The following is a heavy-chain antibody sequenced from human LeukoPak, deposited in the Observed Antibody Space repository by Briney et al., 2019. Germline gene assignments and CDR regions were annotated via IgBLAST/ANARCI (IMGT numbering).Heavy chain of an antibody. D-gene: IGHD4-23*01. CDR2: ISNTGSVT. CDR1: GFTFSSYE. J-gene: IGHJ4*02. CDR3: TVVPMG. V-gene: IGHV3-48*03. Sequence: PGGSLRLSCAGSGFTFSSYEMSRVRQAPGKGLEWVSYISNTGSVTYYADSVKGRFTISRDNARNSLFLQMNSLRAEDTGVYYCTVVPMGWGQGTLVTVSS.